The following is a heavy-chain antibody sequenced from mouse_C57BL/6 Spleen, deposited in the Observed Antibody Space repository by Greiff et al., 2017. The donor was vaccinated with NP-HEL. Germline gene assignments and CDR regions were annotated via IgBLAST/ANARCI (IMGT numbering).Heavy chain of an antibody. D-gene: IGHD1-1*01. Sequence: VQLQESGPELVKPGASVKMSCKASGYTFTGYNMHWVKQSPGKSLEWIGYINPNNGGTSYNQKFKGKATLTANKYSSTAYMELRSLTSEDSAVYYCANDCDGSPYYFDYWGQGTTLTVSS. CDR3: ANDCDGSPYYFDY. J-gene: IGHJ2*01. V-gene: IGHV1-22*01. CDR2: INPNNGGT. CDR1: GYTFTGYN.